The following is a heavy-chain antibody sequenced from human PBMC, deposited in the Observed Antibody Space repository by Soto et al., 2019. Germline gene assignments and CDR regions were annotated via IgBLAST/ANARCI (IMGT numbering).Heavy chain of an antibody. V-gene: IGHV4-59*01. Sequence: QVQLQESGPGLVKPSETLSLTCTVSGGSISSYYWSWIRQPPGKGLEWIGYIYYSGSTNYNPSLKSRVTRSVDTSKNQFSLKLSSVTAADTAVYYCARGSSVDTAMVYYYYYGMDVWGQGTTVTVT. CDR2: IYYSGST. CDR1: GGSISSYY. CDR3: ARGSSVDTAMVYYYYYGMDV. D-gene: IGHD5-18*01. J-gene: IGHJ6*02.